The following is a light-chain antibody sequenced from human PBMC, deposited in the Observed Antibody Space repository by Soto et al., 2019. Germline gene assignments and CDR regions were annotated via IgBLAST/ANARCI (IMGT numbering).Light chain of an antibody. Sequence: QSVLTQPPSASGSPGQSVTISCTGTSSDVGGYDYVSWYQQHPDKAPRLMIYEVTKRPSGVPDRFSGSKSGNTASLTVSGLQADDEADYYCSSFAGSNILVFGGGTKLTVL. CDR3: SSFAGSNILV. V-gene: IGLV2-8*01. CDR1: SSDVGGYDY. CDR2: EVT. J-gene: IGLJ3*02.